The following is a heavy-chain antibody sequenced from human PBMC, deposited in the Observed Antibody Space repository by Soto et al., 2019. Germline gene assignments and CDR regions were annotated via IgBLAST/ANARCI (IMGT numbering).Heavy chain of an antibody. CDR1: GYSFTSNW. CDR3: ARMDSSALGIDY. CDR2: IYPGDSAT. V-gene: IGHV5-51*01. Sequence: PGESLKISCNGSGYSFTSNWIGWVRQMPGKGLEWMGIIYPGDSATRYSPPFQGQVTISADKSISTAYLQWSGLKASDSAMYYCARMDSSALGIDYWGQGTLVTVSS. D-gene: IGHD3-22*01. J-gene: IGHJ4*02.